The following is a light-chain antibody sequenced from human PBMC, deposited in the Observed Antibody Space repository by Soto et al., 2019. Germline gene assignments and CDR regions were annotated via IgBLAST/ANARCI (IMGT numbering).Light chain of an antibody. V-gene: IGKV3-20*01. J-gene: IGKJ1*01. CDR1: QSVNSDY. CDR2: GAS. Sequence: EIVLTQSPGTLYFSPVERSTLSFRASQSVNSDYLAWFQQKPGQAPRLLIYGASTRTTGIPDRFSGSGSGTDFTLTISRLEPEDFAVYYCQQYGNSPQTFGQGTKVDIK. CDR3: QQYGNSPQT.